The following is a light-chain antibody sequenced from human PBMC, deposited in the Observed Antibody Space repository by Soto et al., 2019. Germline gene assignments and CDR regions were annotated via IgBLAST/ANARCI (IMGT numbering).Light chain of an antibody. J-gene: IGLJ3*02. CDR1: SSDIGAYNH. CDR2: EVT. CDR3: SSYTTSDTWV. V-gene: IGLV2-14*01. Sequence: QSALTQPASVSGSPGQSITISCTGTSSDIGAYNHVSWYQQYPGKAPTLAIYEVTNRPSGVSSRFSGSKSGNTASLTISGLQAEDEGDYYCSSYTTSDTWVFGGGTKVTVL.